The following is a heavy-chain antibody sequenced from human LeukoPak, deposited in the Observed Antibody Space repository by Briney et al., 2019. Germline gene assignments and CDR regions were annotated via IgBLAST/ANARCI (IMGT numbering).Heavy chain of an antibody. CDR2: INPNSGGT. J-gene: IGHJ4*02. V-gene: IGHV1-2*02. CDR3: ARSDSSGFKNDY. D-gene: IGHD3-22*01. CDR1: GYTFTGYY. Sequence: GASVKASCKASGYTFTGYYMHWVRESPGQGLEWMGGINPNSGGTNYAQKFQGRVTMTRDTSISTAYMELSRLRSDDTAVYYCARSDSSGFKNDYWGQGTLVTVSS.